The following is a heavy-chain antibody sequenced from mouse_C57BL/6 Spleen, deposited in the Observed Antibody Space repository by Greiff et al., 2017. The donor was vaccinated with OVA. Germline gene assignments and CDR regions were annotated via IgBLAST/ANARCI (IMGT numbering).Heavy chain of an antibody. D-gene: IGHD3-1*01. CDR1: GYTFTDYY. V-gene: IGHV1-26*01. CDR2: INPNNGGT. CDR3: ARWGSFAY. J-gene: IGHJ3*01. Sequence: EVMLQQSGPELVKPGASVKISCKASGYTFTDYYMNWVKQSHGKSLEWIGDINPNNGGTSYNQKFKGKATLTVDKSSSTAYMELRSLTSEDSTVYYCARWGSFAYWGQGTLVTVSA.